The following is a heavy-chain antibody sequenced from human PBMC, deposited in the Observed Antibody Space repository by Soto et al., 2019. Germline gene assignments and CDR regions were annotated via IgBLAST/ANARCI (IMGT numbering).Heavy chain of an antibody. CDR2: IYYSGST. J-gene: IGHJ6*02. CDR3: ARDSTVTTGAYYYYGMDV. D-gene: IGHD4-17*01. CDR1: GGSISSGGYY. Sequence: SETLSLTCTVSGGSISSGGYYWSWIRQHPGKGLEWIGYIYYSGSTYYNPSLKSRVTISVDTSKNQFSLKLSSVTAADTAVYYCARDSTVTTGAYYYYGMDVWGQGTTVTVSS. V-gene: IGHV4-31*03.